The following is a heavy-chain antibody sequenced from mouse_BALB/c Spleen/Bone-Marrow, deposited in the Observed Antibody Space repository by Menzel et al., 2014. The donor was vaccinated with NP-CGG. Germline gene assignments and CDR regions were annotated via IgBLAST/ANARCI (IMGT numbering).Heavy chain of an antibody. CDR2: IWSGGTT. D-gene: IGHD2-12*01. Sequence: QVQLQQSGPGLGQPSQSLSITCTVSGFSLTSYGVHWVRQSPGKGLEWLGVIWSGGTTDYNAPFISRLSISKDNSKSQVFFKMNSPQANDTAIYYCARNPIRRNAMDYWGQGTSVTVSS. CDR1: GFSLTSYG. CDR3: ARNPIRRNAMDY. J-gene: IGHJ4*01. V-gene: IGHV2-2*02.